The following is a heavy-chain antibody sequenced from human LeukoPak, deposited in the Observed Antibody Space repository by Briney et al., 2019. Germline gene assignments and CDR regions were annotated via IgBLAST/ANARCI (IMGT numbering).Heavy chain of an antibody. J-gene: IGHJ6*03. CDR2: ISSSSSYI. Sequence: GGSLRLSCAASGFTFSSYSMNWVRQAPGKGLEWVSSISSSSSYIYYADSVKGRFTISRDNAKNSLYLQMNSLRAEDTAVYYCARGYYDFWRNYYYYYMDVWGKGTTVTVSS. CDR1: GFTFSSYS. CDR3: ARGYYDFWRNYYYYYMDV. V-gene: IGHV3-21*01. D-gene: IGHD3-3*01.